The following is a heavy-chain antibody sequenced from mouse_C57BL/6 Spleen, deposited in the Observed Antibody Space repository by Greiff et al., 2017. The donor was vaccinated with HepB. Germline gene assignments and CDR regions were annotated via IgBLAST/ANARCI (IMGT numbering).Heavy chain of an antibody. CDR3: ARWITTVVPSYAMDY. D-gene: IGHD1-1*01. V-gene: IGHV1-50*01. J-gene: IGHJ4*01. CDR1: GYTFTSYW. Sequence: VKLQQPGAELVKPGASVKLSCKASGYTFTSYWMQWVKQRPGQGLEWIGEIDPSDSYTNYNQKFKGKATLTVDTSSSTAYMQLSSLTSEDSAVYYCARWITTVVPSYAMDYWGQGTSVTVSS. CDR2: IDPSDSYT.